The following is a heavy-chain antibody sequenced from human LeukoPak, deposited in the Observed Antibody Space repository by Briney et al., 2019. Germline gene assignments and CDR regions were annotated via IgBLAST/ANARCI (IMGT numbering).Heavy chain of an antibody. Sequence: SETLSLTCTVSGGSISSHYWGWIRQTPGKGLEWIGYVYYRGSTDYNPSLKSRVTISIDTSKKEFSLKLSSVTAADTAVYYCASYGRGSDYWGQGTLVTVSS. CDR3: ASYGRGSDY. D-gene: IGHD3-10*01. V-gene: IGHV4-59*08. CDR2: VYYRGST. J-gene: IGHJ4*02. CDR1: GGSISSHY.